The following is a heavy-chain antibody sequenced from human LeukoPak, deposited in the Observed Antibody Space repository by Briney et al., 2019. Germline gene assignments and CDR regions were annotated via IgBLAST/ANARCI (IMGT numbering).Heavy chain of an antibody. V-gene: IGHV3-74*01. CDR2: INPDGTTT. CDR3: ARGYSGSYRIDY. J-gene: IGHJ4*02. CDR1: GFTFSSYW. D-gene: IGHD1-26*01. Sequence: PEGSLRLSCAASGFTFSSYWVHWVRQAPGMGLVWVSRINPDGTTTSYADSVKGRFTISRDNAKNTLYLQMNSLRAEDTAVYYCARGYSGSYRIDYWGQGTLVTVSS.